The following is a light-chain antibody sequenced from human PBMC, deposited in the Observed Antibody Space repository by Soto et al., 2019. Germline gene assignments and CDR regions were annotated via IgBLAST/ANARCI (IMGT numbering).Light chain of an antibody. J-gene: IGLJ1*01. Sequence: QSVLTQPRSVSGSPGQSATISCTGTSSDVGGYNCVSWYQQHPGKAPQLIIYDVTQRPSGVPDRFSGSKSGNTASLSISGLQAEDEADYYCCSHSASYTFVFGTGTKATVL. V-gene: IGLV2-11*01. CDR1: SSDVGGYNC. CDR3: CSHSASYTFV. CDR2: DVT.